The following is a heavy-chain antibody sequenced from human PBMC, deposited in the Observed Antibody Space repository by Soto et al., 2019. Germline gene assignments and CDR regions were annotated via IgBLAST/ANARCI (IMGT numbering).Heavy chain of an antibody. Sequence: QVQLQESGPGLVKPSQTLSLTCTVSSGSISSGDYYWSWIRQPPGKGLEWIGYIYYSGSTYYNPSLKSRVTISVDTSKNQFSLKLTSVTAADTAVYYCARVPGYSSPYYGMDVWGQGTTVTVSS. CDR2: IYYSGST. CDR3: ARVPGYSSPYYGMDV. V-gene: IGHV4-30-4*01. CDR1: SGSISSGDYY. D-gene: IGHD6-13*01. J-gene: IGHJ6*02.